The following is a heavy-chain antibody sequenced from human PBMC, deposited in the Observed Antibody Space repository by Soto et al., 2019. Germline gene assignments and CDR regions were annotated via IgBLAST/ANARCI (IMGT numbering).Heavy chain of an antibody. V-gene: IGHV3-23*01. CDR2: ISDGPDGA. CDR3: AKGGRGRAPGFDS. J-gene: IGHJ4*02. Sequence: EVQLLESGGGLIQPGGSLRLSCAASGFTFSSFAMTWVRQAPGKGLQWISSISDGPDGAYLPASVKGRFTISRDNSKNTLSLQRDCRRPDDTALYYFAKGGRGRAPGFDSWGQGTLVTVSS. CDR1: GFTFSSFA.